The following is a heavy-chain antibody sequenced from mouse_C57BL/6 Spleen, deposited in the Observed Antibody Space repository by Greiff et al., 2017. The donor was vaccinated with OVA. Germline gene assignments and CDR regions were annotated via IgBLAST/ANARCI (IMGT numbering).Heavy chain of an antibody. CDR3: ARYACGSTSSYFDV. V-gene: IGHV7-3*01. CDR1: GFTFTDYY. CDR2: IRNKANGYTT. D-gene: IGHD1-1*01. J-gene: IGHJ1*03. Sequence: EVQRVESGGGLVQPGGSLSLSCAASGFTFTDYYMSWVRQPPGKALEWLGFIRNKANGYTTEYSASVKGRFTISRDTSQTILYINMNALRAEDSATYYCARYACGSTSSYFDVWGTGTTVTVSS.